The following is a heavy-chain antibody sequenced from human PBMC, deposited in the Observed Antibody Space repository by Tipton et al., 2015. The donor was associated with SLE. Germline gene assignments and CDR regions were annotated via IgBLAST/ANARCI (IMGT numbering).Heavy chain of an antibody. Sequence: LRLSCSASGFTFSSFPMHWVRQAPGKGLEWIGYIYYSGSTNYNPSLKSRVTISVDTSKNQFSLKLSSVTAADTAVYYCARDGFGSSWFPTVVFDLWGRGTLVTVSS. J-gene: IGHJ2*01. CDR3: ARDGFGSSWFPTVVFDL. V-gene: IGHV4-59*01. D-gene: IGHD6-13*01. CDR2: IYYSGST. CDR1: GFTFSSFP.